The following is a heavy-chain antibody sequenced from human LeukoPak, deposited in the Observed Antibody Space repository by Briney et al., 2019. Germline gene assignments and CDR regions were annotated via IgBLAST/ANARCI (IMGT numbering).Heavy chain of an antibody. CDR2: ISAYNGNT. J-gene: IGHJ6*02. Sequence: EASVKVSCKASGYTFTSYGISWVRQAPGQGLEWMGWISAYNGNTNYAQKLQGRVTMTTDTSTSTAYTELRSLRSDDTAVYYCARPSRNYGMDVWGQGTTVTVSS. V-gene: IGHV1-18*01. CDR3: ARPSRNYGMDV. CDR1: GYTFTSYG. D-gene: IGHD6-13*01.